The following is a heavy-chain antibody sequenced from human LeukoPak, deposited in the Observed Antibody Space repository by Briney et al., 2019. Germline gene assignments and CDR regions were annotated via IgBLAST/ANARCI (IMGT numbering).Heavy chain of an antibody. Sequence: ASVKVSCKASGYTFTGYYMHWVRQAPGQGLEWMGWINPNSGGTNYAQKFQGRVTMTRDTSISTAYMELSRLRSDDTAVYYCAREDSGSYESQPEWGQGTLVTVSP. D-gene: IGHD1-26*01. CDR3: AREDSGSYESQPE. CDR1: GYTFTGYY. J-gene: IGHJ4*02. V-gene: IGHV1-2*02. CDR2: INPNSGGT.